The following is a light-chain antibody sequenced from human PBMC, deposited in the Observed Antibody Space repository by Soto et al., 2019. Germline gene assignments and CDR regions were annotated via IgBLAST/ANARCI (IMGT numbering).Light chain of an antibody. J-gene: IGKJ1*01. V-gene: IGKV1-5*01. Sequence: DIQVTQSPSSVSASVGDTVTITCRASESIDNWLAWYQQKPGKAPKLLIFAASTLVRGVPSRFSGRGSGTEFTLTISSLQADDYATFYCQQYHTDWTFGQGTKVDIK. CDR3: QQYHTDWT. CDR2: AAS. CDR1: ESIDNW.